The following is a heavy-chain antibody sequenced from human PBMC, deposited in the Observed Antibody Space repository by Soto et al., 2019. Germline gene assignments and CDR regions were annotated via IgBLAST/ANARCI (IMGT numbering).Heavy chain of an antibody. CDR2: ISAYNGNT. V-gene: IGHV1-18*01. CDR3: GRILFLYDSSGYYYGDAFDI. J-gene: IGHJ3*02. D-gene: IGHD3-22*01. CDR1: GYTFTSYG. Sequence: ASVKVSCKASGYTFTSYGISWVRQAPGQGLEWMGWISAYNGNTNYAQKLQGRATMTTDTSTSTAYMELRSLRSDDTAVYYCGRILFLYDSSGYYYGDAFDIWGQGTMVTVSS.